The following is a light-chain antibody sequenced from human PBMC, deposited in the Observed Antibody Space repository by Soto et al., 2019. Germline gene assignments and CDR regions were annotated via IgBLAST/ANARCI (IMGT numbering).Light chain of an antibody. CDR2: GTS. CDR1: QSVSSSY. CDR3: QQYGSSSWT. J-gene: IGKJ1*01. V-gene: IGKV3-20*01. Sequence: EIVLTQSPGTLSLSPGERATLSCRASQSVSSSYLAWYQQKPGQAPRLLIYGTSSRATAIPDGFSGSGSGTDFTLTISRLEPEDLAVYYCQQYGSSSWTFGQGTKVEIK.